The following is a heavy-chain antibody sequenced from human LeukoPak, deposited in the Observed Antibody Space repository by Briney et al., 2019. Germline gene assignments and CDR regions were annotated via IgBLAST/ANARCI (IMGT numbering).Heavy chain of an antibody. CDR3: AKIICTRITCPSYWYGMDV. J-gene: IGHJ6*02. Sequence: GGSLRLSCAASGFSFSTYAMIWVRQASGKGLESFSSISADGSKTYYADSVKGRFIISRDNSKDRLFLQMSSLRAEDTAVYYCAKIICTRITCPSYWYGMDVWGQGSTVTVSS. D-gene: IGHD2-8*02. CDR2: ISADGSKT. CDR1: GFSFSTYA. V-gene: IGHV3-23*01.